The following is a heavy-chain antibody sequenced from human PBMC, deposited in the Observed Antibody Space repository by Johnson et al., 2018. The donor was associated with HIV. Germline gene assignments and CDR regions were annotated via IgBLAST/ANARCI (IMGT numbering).Heavy chain of an antibody. CDR1: GFTFDDYD. J-gene: IGHJ3*02. CDR2: INWNGGST. CDR3: AKDRTAMVLFDI. V-gene: IGHV3-20*04. Sequence: VRLVESGGGLVQPGGSLRLSCAASGFTFDDYDMSWVRQAPGKGLEWVSGINWNGGSTGYTDSVKGRFTISRDNAKNSLYLQMNSLRAEDTAVYYCAKDRTAMVLFDIWGQGTMVTVSS. D-gene: IGHD5-18*01.